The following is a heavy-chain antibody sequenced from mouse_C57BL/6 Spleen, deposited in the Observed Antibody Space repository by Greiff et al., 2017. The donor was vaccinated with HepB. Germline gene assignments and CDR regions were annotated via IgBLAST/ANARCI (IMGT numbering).Heavy chain of an antibody. CDR2: IHPNSGST. CDR3: ERSRYYAMDY. V-gene: IGHV1-64*01. CDR1: GYTFTSYW. J-gene: IGHJ4*01. Sequence: QVQLQQSGAELVKPGASVKLSCKASGYTFTSYWMNWVKQRPGQGLEWIGMIHPNSGSTNYNEKFKSKATLTVDKSSSTAYMQLSSLTSEESAVSYCERSRYYAMDYWGQGTTVTVSS.